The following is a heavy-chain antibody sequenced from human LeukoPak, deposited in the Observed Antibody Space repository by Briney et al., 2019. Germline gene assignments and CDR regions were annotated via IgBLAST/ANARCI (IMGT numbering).Heavy chain of an antibody. D-gene: IGHD2/OR15-2a*01. CDR3: AMGAGHPRSDIYLWTPSDY. V-gene: IGHV3-23*01. J-gene: IGHJ4*02. CDR1: GLTFNSYA. CDR2: ISGSGAST. Sequence: GGSLRLSCAASGLTFNSYAMSWVRQAPGKGLEWVSAISGSGASTYYAESVKGRFTISRDNSKSTLYLQMNSLRVEDTAVYYCAMGAGHPRSDIYLWTPSDYWGQGTLVTVSS.